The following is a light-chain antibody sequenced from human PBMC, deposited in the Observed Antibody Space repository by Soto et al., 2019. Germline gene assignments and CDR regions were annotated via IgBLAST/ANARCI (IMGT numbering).Light chain of an antibody. J-gene: IGKJ4*01. CDR3: QQSENFPLT. CDR1: QDIKKY. CDR2: EAS. Sequence: DLQMTQSPSSLSASVGDRVTVTCQASQDIKKYLTWYQQKPGKVPKLLIYEASNLETGVPSRFSGSGSGTEFTFTISSLQPEDVATYFCQQSENFPLTFGGGTKVEI. V-gene: IGKV1-33*01.